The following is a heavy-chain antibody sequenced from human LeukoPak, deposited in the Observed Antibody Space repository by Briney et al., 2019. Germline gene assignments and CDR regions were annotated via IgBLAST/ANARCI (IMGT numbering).Heavy chain of an antibody. Sequence: GASVKVSCKASGYTFTIYSISWVRQAPGQGLEWMGWISTYNGNTNYAQKLQGRVTMTTDTSTNTAYMELRSLRSDDTALYYCARGGLSTPEDYWGQGTLVTVSS. J-gene: IGHJ4*02. D-gene: IGHD2-2*01. CDR1: GYTFTIYS. V-gene: IGHV1-18*01. CDR2: ISTYNGNT. CDR3: ARGGLSTPEDY.